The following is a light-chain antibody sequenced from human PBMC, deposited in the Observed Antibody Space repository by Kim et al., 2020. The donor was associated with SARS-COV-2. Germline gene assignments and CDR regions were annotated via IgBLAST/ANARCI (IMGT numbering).Light chain of an antibody. Sequence: DIQMTQSPSSLSASVGDRVTITCRASQNINRFLNWYQQKPGEAPRLLIYTESTLHSGVPSRFSGSGSGTDFTLTISSLQPEDFATYYCQQSYRTRAFGQGTRVDIK. CDR2: TES. CDR3: QQSYRTRA. V-gene: IGKV1-39*01. J-gene: IGKJ1*01. CDR1: QNINRF.